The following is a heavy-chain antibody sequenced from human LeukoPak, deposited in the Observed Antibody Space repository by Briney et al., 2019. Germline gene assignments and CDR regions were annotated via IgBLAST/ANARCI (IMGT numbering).Heavy chain of an antibody. J-gene: IGHJ4*02. CDR3: AKGLGKSSGWATLDY. V-gene: IGHV3-9*01. D-gene: IGHD6-19*01. CDR2: INWNSNSI. Sequence: QPGGSLRLSCAASGFIFNDYAMHWVRHAPGKGLEWVSGINWNSNSIGYADSVKGRFTISRDNAKNSLYLQMNSLRAEDTAFYYCAKGLGKSSGWATLDYWGQGTLVTVSS. CDR1: GFIFNDYA.